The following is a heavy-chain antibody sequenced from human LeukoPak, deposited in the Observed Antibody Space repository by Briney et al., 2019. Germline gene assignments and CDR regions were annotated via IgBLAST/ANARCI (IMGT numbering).Heavy chain of an antibody. CDR2: MNPNSGNT. Sequence: ASVKVSCKASGYTFTSYDINWVRQATGQGLEWMGWMNPNSGNTGYAQKFQGRVTMTRNTSISTAYMELSSLRSEDTAVYYCARGECSGGSCYSGYYCYMDVWGKGTTVTVSS. J-gene: IGHJ6*03. CDR1: GYTFTSYD. CDR3: ARGECSGGSCYSGYYCYMDV. V-gene: IGHV1-8*01. D-gene: IGHD2-15*01.